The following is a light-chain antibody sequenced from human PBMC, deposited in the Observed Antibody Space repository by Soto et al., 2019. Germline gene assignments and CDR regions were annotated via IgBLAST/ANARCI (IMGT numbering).Light chain of an antibody. V-gene: IGKV1-5*01. Sequence: DIQMTQSPSALSASVGDKVTITCRASQSVSGWLAWYQQKPGKAPKLLIYDVSALPRGVPPRFSGSGSGTQFTLPSSDPQLDDFATYSCQQYESFSATSGPGPKV. CDR2: DVS. CDR3: QQYESFSAT. J-gene: IGKJ1*01. CDR1: QSVSGW.